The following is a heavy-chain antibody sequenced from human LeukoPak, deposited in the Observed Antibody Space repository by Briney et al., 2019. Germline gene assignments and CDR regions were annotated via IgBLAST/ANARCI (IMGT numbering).Heavy chain of an antibody. D-gene: IGHD3-10*01. V-gene: IGHV3-74*01. CDR2: INPDGSGT. J-gene: IGHJ4*02. CDR1: GFTFSSYW. Sequence: GGSLRLSCAASGFTFSSYWMHWIRQGPGKGLVWVARINPDGSGTSHADSVKGRSTISRDNAKNTLYQQMNSLTADNTAVYYCARDSGSGSYSGYWGLGTLVTVSS. CDR3: ARDSGSGSYSGY.